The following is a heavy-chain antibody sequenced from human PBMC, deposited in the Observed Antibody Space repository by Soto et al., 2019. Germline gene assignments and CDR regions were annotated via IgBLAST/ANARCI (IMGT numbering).Heavy chain of an antibody. CDR1: GGTFSNYA. D-gene: IGHD5-18*01. Sequence: QVQLVQSGAEVKKPGSSVKVSCKASGGTFSNYAINWARQAPGQGLEWMGGIIPFFGTANHAQKFQGRVTITADESTSTAYMELSSLRSEDTAVYYCARGPGAYNYFDYWGQGTLVTVSS. CDR2: IIPFFGTA. J-gene: IGHJ4*02. V-gene: IGHV1-69*01. CDR3: ARGPGAYNYFDY.